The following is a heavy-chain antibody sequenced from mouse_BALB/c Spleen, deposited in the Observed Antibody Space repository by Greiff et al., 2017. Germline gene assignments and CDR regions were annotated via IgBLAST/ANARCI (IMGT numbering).Heavy chain of an antibody. CDR1: GFTFSSYA. V-gene: IGHV5-6-5*01. CDR3: ARERYGNYVSYAMDY. Sequence: EVQVVESGGGLVKPGGSLKLSCAASGFTFSSYAMSWVRQTPEKRLEWVASISSGGSTYYPDSVKGRFTISRDNARNILYLQMSSLRSEDTAMYYCARERYGNYVSYAMDYWGQGTSVTVSS. CDR2: ISSGGST. D-gene: IGHD2-10*02. J-gene: IGHJ4*01.